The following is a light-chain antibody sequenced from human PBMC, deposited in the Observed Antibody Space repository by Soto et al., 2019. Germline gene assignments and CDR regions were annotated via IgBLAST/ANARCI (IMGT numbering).Light chain of an antibody. CDR3: QQYDYLIT. CDR1: QSLNSNY. Sequence: EIVLTQSPGTLSLSPGERATLSCRASQSLNSNYLAWHQQKPGQAPRLLIYDTFSRATGIPDRFSGSGYGTDFTITISRLEPEDFAVYFCQQYDYLITFGQGTRLEIK. J-gene: IGKJ5*01. V-gene: IGKV3-20*01. CDR2: DTF.